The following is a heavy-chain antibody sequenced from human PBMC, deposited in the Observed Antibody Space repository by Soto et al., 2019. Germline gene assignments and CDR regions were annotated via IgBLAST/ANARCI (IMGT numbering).Heavy chain of an antibody. V-gene: IGHV3-33*01. D-gene: IGHD6-13*01. J-gene: IGHJ4*02. CDR3: AREYSSSWYGPHFDY. CDR1: GFTFSSYG. CDR2: IWYDGSNK. Sequence: QVQLVESGGGVVQPGRSLRLSCAASGFTFSSYGMHWVRQAPGKGLEWVAVIWYDGSNKYYADSVKGRFTISRDNSKNTLYLQMNSLRAEDTAVYYCAREYSSSWYGPHFDYWGQGTLVTVSS.